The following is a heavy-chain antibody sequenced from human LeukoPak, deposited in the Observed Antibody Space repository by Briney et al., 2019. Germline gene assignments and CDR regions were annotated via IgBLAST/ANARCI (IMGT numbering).Heavy chain of an antibody. CDR1: GYIFTDYY. V-gene: IGHV1/OR15-1*04. J-gene: IGHJ6*02. CDR2: INPNSGGT. D-gene: IGHD2-15*01. CDR3: ARDPPRIVVVVAATNYYGMDV. Sequence: ASVKVSCKASGYIFTDYYMHWVRQAPGQELGWMGRINPNSGGTNYAQKLQGRVTMTTDTSTSTAYMELRSLRSDDTAVYYCARDPPRIVVVVAATNYYGMDVWGQGTTVTVSS.